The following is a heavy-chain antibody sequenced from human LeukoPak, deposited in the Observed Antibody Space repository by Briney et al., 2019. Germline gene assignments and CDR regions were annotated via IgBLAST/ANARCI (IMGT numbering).Heavy chain of an antibody. D-gene: IGHD3-22*01. J-gene: IGHJ4*02. CDR2: ISGSGGST. CDR3: AKDRLRTLDSSGYRSDY. Sequence: GGSLRLSCVASGFTFSTYAMTWVRQAPGKGLEWVSGISGSGGSTSYADSVKGRFTISRDNAKSTLDLQMNSLRAEDTAVYYCAKDRLRTLDSSGYRSDYWGQGTLVTVSS. CDR1: GFTFSTYA. V-gene: IGHV3-23*01.